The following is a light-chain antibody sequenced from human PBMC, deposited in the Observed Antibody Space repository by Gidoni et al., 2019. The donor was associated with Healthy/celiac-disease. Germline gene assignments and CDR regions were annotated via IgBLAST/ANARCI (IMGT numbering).Light chain of an antibody. J-gene: IGLJ3*02. V-gene: IGLV1-47*01. Sequence: QSVLTQPHSASGTPGQRVTISCSGSSSNIGSNYVYWYQQLPGTAPKLLIYRNNQRPSVVPDRFSGSKSGTSASLAISGLRSEDEADYYCAAWDDSLSGLNWVFGGGTKLTVL. CDR3: AAWDDSLSGLNWV. CDR2: RNN. CDR1: SSNIGSNY.